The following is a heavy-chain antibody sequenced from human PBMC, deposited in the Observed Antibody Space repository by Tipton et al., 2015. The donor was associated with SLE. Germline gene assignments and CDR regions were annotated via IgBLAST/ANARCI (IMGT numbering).Heavy chain of an antibody. CDR3: ARGPVRGSSSANWYFDL. Sequence: TLSLTCAVYGGSFSGYYWSWIRQPPGKGLEWIGEINHSGSTNYNPSLKSRFTISVDTSKNLFSLKLSSVTAADTAVDYCARGPVRGSSSANWYFDLWGRGSLVTVSS. J-gene: IGHJ2*01. V-gene: IGHV4-34*01. D-gene: IGHD6-6*01. CDR2: INHSGST. CDR1: GGSFSGYY.